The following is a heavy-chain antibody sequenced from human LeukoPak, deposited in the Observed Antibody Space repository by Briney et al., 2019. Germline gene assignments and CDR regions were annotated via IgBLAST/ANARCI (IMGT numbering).Heavy chain of an antibody. CDR2: TYYRSKWYN. J-gene: IGHJ6*02. Sequence: SQTLSLTCAISGDSVSSNSAAGNWIRQSPSRGLEWLGRTYYRSKWYNDYAVSVKSRITINPDTSKNQFSLQLNSVTPEDTAVYYCAREGIVVVPAATKKYYYYGMDVWGQGTTVTVSS. D-gene: IGHD2-2*01. V-gene: IGHV6-1*01. CDR3: AREGIVVVPAATKKYYYYGMDV. CDR1: GDSVSSNSAA.